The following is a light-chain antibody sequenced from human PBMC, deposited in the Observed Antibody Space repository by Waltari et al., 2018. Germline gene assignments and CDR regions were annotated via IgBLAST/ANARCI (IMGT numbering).Light chain of an antibody. V-gene: IGKV4-1*01. CDR2: WAS. J-gene: IGKJ1*01. Sequence: DIVMTQSPDSLAVSLGERATINCKSSQSLLYNSNDKNYLAWYQQKPGQPPKLLIYWASTRHSGGPDRFSGSGSATDFTLTIGSLQAEDVAVYYCQQYYSRRTFGQGTKVEIK. CDR1: QSLLYNSNDKNY. CDR3: QQYYSRRT.